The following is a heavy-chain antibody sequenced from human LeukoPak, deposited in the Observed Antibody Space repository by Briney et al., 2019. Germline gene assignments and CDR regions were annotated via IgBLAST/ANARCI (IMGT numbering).Heavy chain of an antibody. CDR1: GGSLSGYY. CDR3: ARAHGCTNGVCYTAIREYYFDY. CDR2: INHSGST. Sequence: ASEPLSLTCAVYGGSLSGYYWSWIRQPPRKRLEWIGEINHSGSTNYNPPLKSRVTISVDTSKNQFSLKLSSVTAADTAVYYCARAHGCTNGVCYTAIREYYFDYWGQGTLVTVSS. J-gene: IGHJ4*02. V-gene: IGHV4-34*01. D-gene: IGHD2-8*01.